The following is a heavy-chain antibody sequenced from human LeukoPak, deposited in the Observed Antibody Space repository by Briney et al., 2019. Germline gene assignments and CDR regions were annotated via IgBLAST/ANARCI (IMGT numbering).Heavy chain of an antibody. J-gene: IGHJ4*02. CDR1: GFTFSSYS. CDR2: ISSHSSYI. V-gene: IGHV3-21*04. Sequence: GGSLRLPCAASGFTFSSYSMNWVRQAPGKGLERVSSISSHSSYIYYADSVKGRFTISRDNSKNTLYLQMNSLRAEDTAVYYCAKGRSGFDYWGQGTLVTVSS. CDR3: AKGRSGFDY. D-gene: IGHD4-17*01.